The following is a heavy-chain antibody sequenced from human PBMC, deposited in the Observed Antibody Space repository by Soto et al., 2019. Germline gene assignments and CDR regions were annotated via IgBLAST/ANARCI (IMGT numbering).Heavy chain of an antibody. CDR2: ISGSGGST. D-gene: IGHD3-22*01. CDR1: GFTFSSYA. J-gene: IGHJ4*02. CDR3: AKDTYYYDSSGLDY. Sequence: EVQLLESGGGLVQPGGSLRLSCAASGFTFSSYAMSWVRQAPGKGLEWVLAISGSGGSTYYADSVKGRFTISRDNSKNTLYLQMNSLRAEDTAVYYCAKDTYYYDSSGLDYWGQGTLVTVSS. V-gene: IGHV3-23*01.